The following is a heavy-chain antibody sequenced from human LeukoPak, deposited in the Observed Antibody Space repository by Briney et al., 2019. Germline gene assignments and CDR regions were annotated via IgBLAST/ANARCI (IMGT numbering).Heavy chain of an antibody. CDR1: GFTFSDYE. Sequence: GGSLRLSCVVSGFTFSDYEMAWVRQAPGMGLEWIPYISNSGDTIRYADAVKGRFAISRDNAKNSVSLQMNSLRADDTGLYFCAGGPQYSGSYGDWGQGTLVTVSS. D-gene: IGHD1-26*01. J-gene: IGHJ4*02. CDR3: AGGPQYSGSYGD. V-gene: IGHV3-48*03. CDR2: ISNSGDTI.